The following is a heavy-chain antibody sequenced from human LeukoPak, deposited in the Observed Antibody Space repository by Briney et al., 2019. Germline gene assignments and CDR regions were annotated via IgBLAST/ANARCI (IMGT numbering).Heavy chain of an antibody. CDR1: GFTFSNTR. CDR3: ATLTVRGVINI. V-gene: IGHV3-15*01. J-gene: IGHJ4*02. D-gene: IGHD3-10*01. Sequence: GGSLRLSCAASGFTFSNTRMNWVRQAPGKGLEWVGRIQSKTDGGTTEYAAPVKGRFTMSRDDSKTTLYLQMNSLKTEDTDVYYCATLTVRGVINIWGQGTLVTVSS. CDR2: IQSKTDGGTT.